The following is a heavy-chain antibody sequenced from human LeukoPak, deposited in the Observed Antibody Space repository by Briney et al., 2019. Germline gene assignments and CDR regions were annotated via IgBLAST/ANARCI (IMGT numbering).Heavy chain of an antibody. CDR3: AREWDYYAV. V-gene: IGHV1-2*02. J-gene: IGHJ4*02. CDR1: GYTFIDDY. CDR2: INPKNGDT. Sequence: ASVKVSCKASGYTFIDDYMHWVRRSPGQGLEWVAWINPKNGDTKYAQKFQGRVTVTRDTSINTAYMELRSLRSDDTAVYYCAREWDYYAVWGQGTMVSVSS. D-gene: IGHD3-10*01.